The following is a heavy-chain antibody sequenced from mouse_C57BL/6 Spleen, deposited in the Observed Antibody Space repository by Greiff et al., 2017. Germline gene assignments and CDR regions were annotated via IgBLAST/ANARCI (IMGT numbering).Heavy chain of an antibody. Sequence: QVQLQQPGAELVKPGASVKLSCKASGYTFTSYWMHWVKQRPGQGLEWIGMIHPNRGSTNYNEKFKSKATLTVDKSSSTAYMQLSSLTSEDSAVYYCAIITTVVATNCFDYWGQGTTLTVSS. CDR2: IHPNRGST. J-gene: IGHJ2*01. V-gene: IGHV1-64*01. CDR3: AIITTVVATNCFDY. CDR1: GYTFTSYW. D-gene: IGHD1-1*01.